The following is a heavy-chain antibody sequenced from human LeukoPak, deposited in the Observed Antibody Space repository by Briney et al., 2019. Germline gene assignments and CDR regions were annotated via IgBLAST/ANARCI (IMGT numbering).Heavy chain of an antibody. CDR3: ARDRMGATPNFDY. Sequence: VASVKVSCKASVGTFSSYIISWVRQAPGQGRAWMGRIIPILGIANYAQKFQGRVTITADKSTSTAYMELSSLRSEDTAVYYCARDRMGATPNFDYWGQGTLVTVSS. CDR2: IIPILGIA. V-gene: IGHV1-69*04. J-gene: IGHJ4*02. CDR1: VGTFSSYI. D-gene: IGHD1-26*01.